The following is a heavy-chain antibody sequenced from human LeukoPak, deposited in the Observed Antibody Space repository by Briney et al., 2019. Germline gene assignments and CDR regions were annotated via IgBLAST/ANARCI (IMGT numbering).Heavy chain of an antibody. D-gene: IGHD5-18*01. J-gene: IGHJ4*02. Sequence: GGSLRLSCAASGFTFSTYSMNRVRQAPGKGLEWVSYIGSSSSYIDYAGSVRGRFTVSRDNAKNSLYLQMNSLRDEDTAVYYCVAMGYNYFDPWGQGSLVIVSS. CDR2: IGSSSSYI. V-gene: IGHV3-21*01. CDR1: GFTFSTYS. CDR3: VAMGYNYFDP.